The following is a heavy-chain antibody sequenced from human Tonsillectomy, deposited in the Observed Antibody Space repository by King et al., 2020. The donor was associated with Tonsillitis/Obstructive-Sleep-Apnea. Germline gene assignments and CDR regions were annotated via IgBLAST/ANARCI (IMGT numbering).Heavy chain of an antibody. V-gene: IGHV3-30*01. D-gene: IGHD3-16*01. CDR3: ARDLGAGDYMDV. Sequence: QLVQSGGGVVQPGRSLRLSCAASGFTFSSYAMHWVRQAPGKGLEWVAVISYDGSNKYYADSVKGRFTISRDNSKHTLYLQMNSLGAEDTAVYYYARDLGAGDYMDVWGKGTTVTVSS. CDR1: GFTFSSYA. CDR2: ISYDGSNK. J-gene: IGHJ6*03.